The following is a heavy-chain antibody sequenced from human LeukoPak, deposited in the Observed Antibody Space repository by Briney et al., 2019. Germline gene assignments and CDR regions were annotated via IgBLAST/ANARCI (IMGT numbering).Heavy chain of an antibody. CDR1: GFTFSTCG. D-gene: IGHD3-10*01. V-gene: IGHV3-33*08. Sequence: PGGSLRLSCAASGFTFSTCGMRWVRQAPGKGLEWVALTWYDGSNKYYTDSVKGRFTISRDNSKNTLYLQMDSLRPEDTAVYYCARHRAPSGTQLFYFDYWGQGTLVTVSS. CDR2: TWYDGSNK. CDR3: ARHRAPSGTQLFYFDY. J-gene: IGHJ4*02.